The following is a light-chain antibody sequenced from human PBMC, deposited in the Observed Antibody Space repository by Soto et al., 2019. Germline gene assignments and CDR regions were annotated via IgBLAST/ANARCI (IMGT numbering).Light chain of an antibody. CDR2: KAS. CDR1: QSISSW. Sequence: DIQMTQSASILSASLGDRVTITWGASQSISSWLAWYQQKPGKAPNLLIYKASHLENGVPSRFSGSGSGTEFTLTISSLQPGDFATYYCQHYNTYPWTFGQGTKVDIK. V-gene: IGKV1-5*03. CDR3: QHYNTYPWT. J-gene: IGKJ1*01.